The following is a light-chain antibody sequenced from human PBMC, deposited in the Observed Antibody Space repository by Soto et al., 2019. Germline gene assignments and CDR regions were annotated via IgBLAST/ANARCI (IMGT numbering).Light chain of an antibody. Sequence: QSVLTQPASVSGSPGQTITISCTGTSSDVGGYNYVSWYQHNPGKAPKLLTYEVSNRPSGVSDRFSGSKSDNMASLTISGLQDEDEADYYCSSYKSTNTYVVFGGGNKVTV. CDR1: SSDVGGYNY. CDR3: SSYKSTNTYVV. V-gene: IGLV2-14*01. J-gene: IGLJ2*01. CDR2: EVS.